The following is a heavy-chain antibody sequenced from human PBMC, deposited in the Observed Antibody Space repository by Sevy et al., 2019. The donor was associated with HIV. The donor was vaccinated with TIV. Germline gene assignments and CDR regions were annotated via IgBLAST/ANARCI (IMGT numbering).Heavy chain of an antibody. Sequence: GGYLRLCCAASGFTFSSYSMNWVRQAPGKGLAWVSSISSSSSYIYYADSVKGRFTISRDNAKNSLYLQMNSLRAEDTAVYYCASQGGSGCYQYNWFDPWGQGTLVTVSS. V-gene: IGHV3-21*01. CDR2: ISSSSSYI. CDR3: ASQGGSGCYQYNWFDP. D-gene: IGHD2-15*01. J-gene: IGHJ5*02. CDR1: GFTFSSYS.